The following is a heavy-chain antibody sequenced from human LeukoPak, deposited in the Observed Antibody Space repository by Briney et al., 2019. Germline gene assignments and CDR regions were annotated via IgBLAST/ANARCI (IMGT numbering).Heavy chain of an antibody. D-gene: IGHD2-21*02. J-gene: IGHJ4*02. CDR3: ARSEHIVVVTSTPASY. V-gene: IGHV3-30-3*01. Sequence: TGGSLRLSCGASGFTFSSYAMHWVRQAPGKGLEWVSVISYDGRNKYYADSVKGRFTISRDNSKNTVFMEMNSLKPDDTALYYCARSEHIVVVTSTPASYWGQGTLVTVSS. CDR1: GFTFSSYA. CDR2: ISYDGRNK.